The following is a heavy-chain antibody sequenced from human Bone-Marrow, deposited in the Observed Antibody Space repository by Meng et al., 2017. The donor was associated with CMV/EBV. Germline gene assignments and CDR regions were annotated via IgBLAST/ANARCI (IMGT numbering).Heavy chain of an antibody. V-gene: IGHV3-48*04. CDR1: GFAFSSYN. CDR3: AKDGQRGYYMDV. CDR2: ISSSGLTI. D-gene: IGHD5-18*01. Sequence: GESLKISCAASGFAFSSYNMNWVRQAPGKGLEWVSYISSSGLTIYYADSVKGRFTISRDNAANSLYLQMNNLRAEDTAVYYCAKDGQRGYYMDVWGQGTTVTVSS. J-gene: IGHJ6*02.